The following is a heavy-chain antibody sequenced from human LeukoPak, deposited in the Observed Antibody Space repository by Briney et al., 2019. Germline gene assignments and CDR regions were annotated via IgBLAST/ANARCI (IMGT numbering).Heavy chain of an antibody. CDR1: GFTFSDYY. V-gene: IGHV3-11*06. Sequence: GGSLRLSCAASGFTFSDYYMSWIRQAPGKGLEWVSYISSSSSHTNYADSVKGRFTISRDNAKNSLYLQMNSLRAEDTAVYYCARDSGRGVANAFDIWGQGTMVTVSS. J-gene: IGHJ3*02. CDR3: ARDSGRGVANAFDI. D-gene: IGHD3-10*01. CDR2: ISSSSSHT.